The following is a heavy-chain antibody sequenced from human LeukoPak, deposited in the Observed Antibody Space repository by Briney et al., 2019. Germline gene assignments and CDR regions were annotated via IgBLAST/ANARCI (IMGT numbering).Heavy chain of an antibody. Sequence: GGSLRLSCAAPGFTFSSYWMSWVRQAPGKGLELVATINHYGSEKYYLESVKGRFTISRDNAKHSLYLQIYSLRAEDTAVFYYARDKEVGATLLDCWGQGTLVTVSS. CDR1: GFTFSSYW. D-gene: IGHD1-26*01. CDR2: INHYGSEK. J-gene: IGHJ4*02. CDR3: ARDKEVGATLLDC. V-gene: IGHV3-7*01.